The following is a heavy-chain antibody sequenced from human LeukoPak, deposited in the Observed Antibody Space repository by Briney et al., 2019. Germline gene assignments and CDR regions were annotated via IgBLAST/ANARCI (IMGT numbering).Heavy chain of an antibody. D-gene: IGHD3-10*01. V-gene: IGHV3-23*01. CDR2: ISGSGGST. J-gene: IGHJ4*02. Sequence: RAGGSLRLSCAASGFTFSTYAMTWVRQAPGKGLEWVSVISGSGGSTYYADSVKGRFTLSRDNSKNTLYLQMNSLRAEDTAVYYCGGSGSYYRLDYWGQGTLVTVSS. CDR1: GFTFSTYA. CDR3: GGSGSYYRLDY.